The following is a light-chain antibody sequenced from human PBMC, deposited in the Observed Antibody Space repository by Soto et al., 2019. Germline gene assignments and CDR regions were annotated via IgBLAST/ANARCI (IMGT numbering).Light chain of an antibody. CDR2: DTS. Sequence: EIVLTQSPGTLSLAPGERASLSCRASQFLSSYLAWYQQKPGQPPRLLIYDTSNRATGIPARFSGSRSGTDFTLTISSLEPEDFGVYFCHQRNKFGQGTKVDI. V-gene: IGKV3-11*01. CDR3: HQRNK. J-gene: IGKJ1*01. CDR1: QFLSSY.